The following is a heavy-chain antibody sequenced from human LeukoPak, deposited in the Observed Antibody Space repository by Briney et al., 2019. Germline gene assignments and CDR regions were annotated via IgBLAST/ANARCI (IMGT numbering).Heavy chain of an antibody. Sequence: SETLSLTCTVSGGSIYSGAYYWSWIRQHPGKGLEWIGYIYYSGSTYYNPSRDRVTISVDTSKNQFSLKLNSVTAADTAVYYCARDPFWDYYYYGMDVWGQGTTVTVSS. CDR2: IYYSGST. CDR3: ARDPFWDYYYYGMDV. J-gene: IGHJ6*02. D-gene: IGHD7-27*01. CDR1: GGSIYSGAYY. V-gene: IGHV4-31*03.